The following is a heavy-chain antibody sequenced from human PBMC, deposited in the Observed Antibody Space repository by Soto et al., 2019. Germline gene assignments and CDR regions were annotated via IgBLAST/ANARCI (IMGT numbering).Heavy chain of an antibody. Sequence: QVQLVQSGAEVKKPGSSVKVSCKASGGTFSSYAISWVRQAPGQGLEWMGGILPIFGTANYAQKFQGRVTLXAXAPTSTAYMELSSLRSEDTAVYYCARGPYAELGFGYWGQGTLVTVSS. CDR3: ARGPYAELGFGY. J-gene: IGHJ4*02. CDR2: ILPIFGTA. CDR1: GGTFSSYA. V-gene: IGHV1-69*12. D-gene: IGHD2-2*01.